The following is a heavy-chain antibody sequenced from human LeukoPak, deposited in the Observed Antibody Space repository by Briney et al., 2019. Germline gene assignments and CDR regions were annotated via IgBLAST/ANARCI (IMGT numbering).Heavy chain of an antibody. CDR3: ARGGYYDSSGYTSYYFDY. Sequence: SETLSLTCTVSGGSISSGGYYWSWIRQHPGKGLEWIGYIYYSGSTYHNPSLKSRVTISVDTSKNQFSLKLSSVTAADTGVYYCARGGYYDSSGYTSYYFDYWGQGTLVTVSS. CDR2: IYYSGST. V-gene: IGHV4-31*03. D-gene: IGHD3-22*01. CDR1: GGSISSGGYY. J-gene: IGHJ4*02.